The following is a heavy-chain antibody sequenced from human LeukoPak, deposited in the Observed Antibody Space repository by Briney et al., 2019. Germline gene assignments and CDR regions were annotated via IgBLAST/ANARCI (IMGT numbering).Heavy chain of an antibody. CDR2: ISYDGSNE. CDR3: ARDRGEQQLVTWYMDG. V-gene: IGHV3-30*04. J-gene: IGHJ6*03. D-gene: IGHD6-13*01. CDR1: GFTFSSYV. Sequence: PGGSLRLSCAASGFTFSSYVMHWVRQAPGKGLEWVALISYDGSNEYYADSVKGRFTISRDNSKNTLYLQMNSLRAADTAVYYCARDRGEQQLVTWYMDGWGKGTTVSVSS.